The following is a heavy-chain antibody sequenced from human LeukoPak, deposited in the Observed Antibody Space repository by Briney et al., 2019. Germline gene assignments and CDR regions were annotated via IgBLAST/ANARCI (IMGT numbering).Heavy chain of an antibody. Sequence: SETLSLTCTVSGGSISSSSYYWGWIRQPPGKGLEWIGSIYCSGSTYYNPSLKSRVTISVDTSKNQFSLKLSSVTAADTAVYYCARIPLGGSEAQYYFDYWGQGTLVTVSS. CDR3: ARIPLGGSEAQYYFDY. J-gene: IGHJ4*02. CDR1: GGSISSSSYY. D-gene: IGHD3-16*01. V-gene: IGHV4-39*01. CDR2: IYCSGST.